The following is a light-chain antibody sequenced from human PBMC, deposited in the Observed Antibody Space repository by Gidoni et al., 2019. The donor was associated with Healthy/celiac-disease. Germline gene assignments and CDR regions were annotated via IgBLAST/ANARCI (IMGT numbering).Light chain of an antibody. CDR1: SSDVGGYNY. CDR2: DVS. J-gene: IGLJ2*01. Sequence: QSALTPPASVSGAPGQSITISWTGPSSDVGGYNYVPWYQQHPGKAPKLMSYDVSNRPSGVSNRFSGSKSGNTASLTISGLQAEDEADYYCSSYTSSSILFGGGTKLTVL. V-gene: IGLV2-14*01. CDR3: SSYTSSSIL.